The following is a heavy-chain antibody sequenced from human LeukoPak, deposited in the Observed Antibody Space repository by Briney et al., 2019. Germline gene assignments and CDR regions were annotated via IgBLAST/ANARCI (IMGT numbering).Heavy chain of an antibody. CDR2: IYPGDSDT. D-gene: IGHD6-25*01. Sequence: ESLKISCKDSGYSITSNWVGWVRQMPGKGLEWMGIIYPGDSDTRYSPSFQGQVTISADRSISTAYLQWSSLKASDTAMYYCAKGRGPFDAFDIWGQGTMVTVSS. V-gene: IGHV5-51*01. CDR1: GYSITSNW. CDR3: AKGRGPFDAFDI. J-gene: IGHJ3*02.